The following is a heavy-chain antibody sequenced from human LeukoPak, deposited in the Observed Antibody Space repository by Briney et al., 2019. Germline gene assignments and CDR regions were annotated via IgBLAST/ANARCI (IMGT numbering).Heavy chain of an antibody. J-gene: IGHJ4*02. CDR3: AKDRAYYDSSGSFDY. V-gene: IGHV3-23*01. Sequence: GGSLRLSCAASGFTFSSYAMSWVRQAPGKGLEWVSAISGSGGSTYYADSVKGRFTISRDNFKNTLYLQMNSLRAEDTAVYYCAKDRAYYDSSGSFDYWGQGTLVTVSS. CDR1: GFTFSSYA. CDR2: ISGSGGST. D-gene: IGHD3-22*01.